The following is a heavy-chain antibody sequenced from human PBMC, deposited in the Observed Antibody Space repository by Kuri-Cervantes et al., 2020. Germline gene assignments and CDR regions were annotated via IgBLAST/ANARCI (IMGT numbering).Heavy chain of an antibody. J-gene: IGHJ6*03. Sequence: ESLKISCTVSGGSVSSGSYYWSWIRQPPGKGLEWIGYIYYSGSTNYNPSLKSRVTISVDTSKNQFSLKLSSVTAADTAVYYCARFPYYYMDVWGKGTTVTVSS. CDR3: ARFPYYYMDV. CDR2: IYYSGST. V-gene: IGHV4-61*01. CDR1: GGSVSSGSYY.